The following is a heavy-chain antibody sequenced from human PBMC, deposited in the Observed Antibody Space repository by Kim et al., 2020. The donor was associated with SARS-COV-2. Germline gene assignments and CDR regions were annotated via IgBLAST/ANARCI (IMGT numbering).Heavy chain of an antibody. CDR2: IYYSGST. CDR1: GGSISSSSYY. V-gene: IGHV4-39*01. Sequence: SETLSLTCTVSGGSISSSSYYWGWIRQPPGKGLEWIGSIYYSGSTYYNPSLKSRVTISVDTSKNQFSLKLSSVTAADTAVYYCARHPRGSLYYDSSGSIIDYWGQGTLVTVSS. J-gene: IGHJ4*02. D-gene: IGHD3-22*01. CDR3: ARHPRGSLYYDSSGSIIDY.